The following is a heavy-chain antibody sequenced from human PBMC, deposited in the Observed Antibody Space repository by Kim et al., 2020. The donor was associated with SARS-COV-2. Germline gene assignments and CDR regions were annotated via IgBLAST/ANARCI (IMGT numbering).Heavy chain of an antibody. J-gene: IGHJ4*02. V-gene: IGHV3-48*03. Sequence: YVDSMKGRFTMSRDNANNSWHLQMNSLRIEDTAIYYCAALDSVQVPGGIWGQGTLVTVSS. D-gene: IGHD3-10*01. CDR3: AALDSVQVPGGI.